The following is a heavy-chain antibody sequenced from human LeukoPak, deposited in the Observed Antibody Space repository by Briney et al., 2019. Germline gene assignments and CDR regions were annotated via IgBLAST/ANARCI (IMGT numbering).Heavy chain of an antibody. J-gene: IGHJ3*02. D-gene: IGHD3-10*01. V-gene: IGHV3-48*01. CDR1: GFTFSSYS. CDR3: AGPPQASSFDI. CDR2: ISSSSSTI. Sequence: PGGSLRLSCAASGFTFSSYSMNWVRQAPGKGLEWVSYISSSSSTIYYADSVKGRFTISRDNAKNSLYLQMNSLRAEDTAVYYCAGPPQASSFDIWGQGTMVTVSS.